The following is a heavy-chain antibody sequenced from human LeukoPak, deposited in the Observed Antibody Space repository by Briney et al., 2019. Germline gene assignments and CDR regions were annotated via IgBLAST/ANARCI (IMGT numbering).Heavy chain of an antibody. Sequence: GGSLRLSCAASGFTFSSYGMHWVRQAPGKWLEWVAVISYDGSNKYYADSVKGRFTISRDNSKNTLYLQMNSLRAEDTAVYYCAKVQYCGGDCYPYFDYWGQGTLVTVSS. CDR2: ISYDGSNK. D-gene: IGHD2-21*02. CDR1: GFTFSSYG. V-gene: IGHV3-30*18. J-gene: IGHJ4*02. CDR3: AKVQYCGGDCYPYFDY.